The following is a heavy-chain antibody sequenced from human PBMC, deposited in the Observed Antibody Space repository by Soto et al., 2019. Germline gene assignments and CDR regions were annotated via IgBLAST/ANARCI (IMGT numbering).Heavy chain of an antibody. D-gene: IGHD2-2*02. CDR3: ARGLGAIGHFDL. J-gene: IGHJ2*01. Sequence: QVQLVQSGAEVKKPGSSVKVSCKASGGTFSSYTISWVRQAPGQGLEWMGRIIPILGIANYAQKFQGRVTITADKSTSTAYMEQSSLRSEDTAVYYCARGLGAIGHFDLWGRGTLVTVSS. CDR1: GGTFSSYT. CDR2: IIPILGIA. V-gene: IGHV1-69*02.